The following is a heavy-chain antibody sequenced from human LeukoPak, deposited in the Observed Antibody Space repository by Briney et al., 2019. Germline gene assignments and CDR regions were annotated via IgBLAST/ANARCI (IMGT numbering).Heavy chain of an antibody. Sequence: GGSLRLSCAASGFIFSSYSMNWVRQAPGKGLEWVSSITSSSSYIYYADSVKGRLTLSRDNAKNSLYLQMNSLRAEDTAVYYCAELGITMIGGVWGKGTTVTISS. CDR1: GFIFSSYS. D-gene: IGHD3-10*02. CDR2: ITSSSSYI. CDR3: AELGITMIGGV. V-gene: IGHV3-21*01. J-gene: IGHJ6*04.